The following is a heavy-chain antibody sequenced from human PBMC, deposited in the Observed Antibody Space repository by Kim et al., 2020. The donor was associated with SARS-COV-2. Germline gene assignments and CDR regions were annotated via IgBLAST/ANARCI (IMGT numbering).Heavy chain of an antibody. Sequence: GGSLRLSCAASGFTFDDYAMHWVRQAPGKGLEWVSGISWNSGSIGYADSVKGRFTISRDNAKNSLYLQMNSLRAEDTALYYCAKDGLAPNIAAAGMGWYFDLWGRGTLVTVSS. V-gene: IGHV3-9*01. D-gene: IGHD6-13*01. CDR1: GFTFDDYA. CDR2: ISWNSGSI. CDR3: AKDGLAPNIAAAGMGWYFDL. J-gene: IGHJ2*01.